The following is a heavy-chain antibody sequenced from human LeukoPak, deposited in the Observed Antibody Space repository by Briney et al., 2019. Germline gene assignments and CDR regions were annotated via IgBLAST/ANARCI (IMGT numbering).Heavy chain of an antibody. CDR1: GFTFSNYG. V-gene: IGHV3-30*18. J-gene: IGHJ3*02. CDR3: AKFAGRYYDFWSGPTSDGAFDI. Sequence: GGSLRLSCAASGFTFSNYGMHWVRQAPGKGLEWVAVISYDGSNKYYADSVKGRFTISRDNSKNTLYLQMNSLRAEDTAVYYCAKFAGRYYDFWSGPTSDGAFDIWGQGTMVTVSS. CDR2: ISYDGSNK. D-gene: IGHD3-3*01.